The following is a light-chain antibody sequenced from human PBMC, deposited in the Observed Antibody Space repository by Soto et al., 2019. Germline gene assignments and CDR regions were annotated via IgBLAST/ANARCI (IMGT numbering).Light chain of an antibody. Sequence: DIQMTQSPSTLSASVGDRVTITCRASQSVNKYLAWYQQKSGSAPKLLIYKASSLESGVPSRFSGSGSGTEFKLTLSSLQPDDFGTYFCQPYGSYSTFGPGTRVDI. J-gene: IGKJ3*01. CDR3: QPYGSYST. V-gene: IGKV1-5*03. CDR1: QSVNKY. CDR2: KAS.